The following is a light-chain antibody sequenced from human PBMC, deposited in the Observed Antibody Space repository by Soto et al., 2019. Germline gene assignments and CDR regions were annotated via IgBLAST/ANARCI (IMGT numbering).Light chain of an antibody. CDR2: TAS. CDR3: QHGT. CDR1: QSISSW. J-gene: IGKJ1*01. V-gene: IGKV1-5*03. Sequence: DIDLTQSPCTLSASVLEIVTITCLASQSISSWLAWCPQKTGKAPKLLIYTASSLESGVPSRFSGSGSGTEFTLTIHSLQPDDFATYYCQHGTFGQGTKVDIK.